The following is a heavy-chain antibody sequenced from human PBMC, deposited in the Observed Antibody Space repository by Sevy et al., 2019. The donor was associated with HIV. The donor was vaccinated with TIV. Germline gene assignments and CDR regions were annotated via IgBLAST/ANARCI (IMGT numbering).Heavy chain of an antibody. D-gene: IGHD6-13*01. J-gene: IGHJ4*02. Sequence: ASVKVSCKASGYTFTGYYMHWVRQAPGQGLEWMGWINPNSGGTKYAQKFQGRVTMTTDTSISTAYMDLSSLRSDDTAVYYCASIGDSSWLSPLDYWGQGTLVTVSS. CDR2: INPNSGGT. CDR3: ASIGDSSWLSPLDY. V-gene: IGHV1-2*02. CDR1: GYTFTGYY.